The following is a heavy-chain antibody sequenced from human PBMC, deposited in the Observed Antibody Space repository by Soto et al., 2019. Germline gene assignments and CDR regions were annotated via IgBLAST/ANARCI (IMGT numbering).Heavy chain of an antibody. V-gene: IGHV1-3*01. D-gene: IGHD3-3*01. Sequence: ASVKVSCKASGYTFTSYAMHWVRQAPGQRLEWMGWINAGNGNTKYSQKFQGRVTITRDTSASTAYMELSSLRSEDTAVYYCARGYDFWGVMDGWAQGTTVTVSS. J-gene: IGHJ6*02. CDR1: GYTFTSYA. CDR3: ARGYDFWGVMDG. CDR2: INAGNGNT.